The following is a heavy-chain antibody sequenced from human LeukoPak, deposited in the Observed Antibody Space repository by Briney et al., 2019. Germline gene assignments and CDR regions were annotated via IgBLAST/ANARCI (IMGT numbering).Heavy chain of an antibody. V-gene: IGHV1-18*01. CDR3: ATGPVGCSSTSCYYSWSDP. CDR1: GYTFTSYG. J-gene: IGHJ5*02. D-gene: IGHD2-2*01. Sequence: ASVKVSCKASGYTFTSYGISWVRQAPGQGLEWMGWISAYNGNTNYAQKLQGRVTMTTDTSTSTAYMELRSLRSDDTAVYYCATGPVGCSSTSCYYSWSDPWGQGTLVTVSS. CDR2: ISAYNGNT.